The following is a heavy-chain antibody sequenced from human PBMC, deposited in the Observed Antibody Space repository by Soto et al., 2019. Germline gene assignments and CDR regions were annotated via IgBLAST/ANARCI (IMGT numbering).Heavy chain of an antibody. CDR3: VRDTYYYHSSGPAPFEY. Sequence: QIQLVQSGTEVKRSGASVKVSCKTSGYSFTTYGLSWVRQAPGRGLEWVGWISGYNGNTNYAQKFQGTVILTTDTTTTTGYMEIKSLSSYDTAVYYCVRDTYYYHSSGPAPFEYWGQGTQVTVSS. D-gene: IGHD3-22*01. J-gene: IGHJ4*02. V-gene: IGHV1-18*01. CDR2: ISGYNGNT. CDR1: GYSFTTYG.